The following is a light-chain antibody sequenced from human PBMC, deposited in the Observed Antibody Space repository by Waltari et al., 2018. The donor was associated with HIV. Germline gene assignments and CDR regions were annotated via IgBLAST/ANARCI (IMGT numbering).Light chain of an antibody. V-gene: IGLV1-40*01. CDR2: GNN. Sequence: QSVLTQPPSVSGAPGQRVTISCTGSSSNIGAGYDVHWDQQLPGTAPKLLIYGNNNRPSGGPDRFSASKADTSASLTITGLQAEHEGDYYCQSYDSDLGGSYVFGTGTKVSVL. CDR3: QSYDSDLGGSYV. J-gene: IGLJ1*01. CDR1: SSNIGAGYD.